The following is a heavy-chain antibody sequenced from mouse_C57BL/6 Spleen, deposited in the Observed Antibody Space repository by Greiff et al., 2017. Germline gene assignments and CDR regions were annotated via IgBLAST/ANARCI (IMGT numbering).Heavy chain of an antibody. Sequence: VQGVESGAELVKPGASVKISCKASGYAFSSYWMNWVKQRPGKGLEWIGQIYPGDGDTNYNGKFKGKATLTADKSSSTAYMQLSSLTSEDSAVYFCARTVGYAMDYWGQGTSVPVSS. J-gene: IGHJ4*01. CDR2: IYPGDGDT. CDR3: ARTVGYAMDY. CDR1: GYAFSSYW. V-gene: IGHV1-80*01.